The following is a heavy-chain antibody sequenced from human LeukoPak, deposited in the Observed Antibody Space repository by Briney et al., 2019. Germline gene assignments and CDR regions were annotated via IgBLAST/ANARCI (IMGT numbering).Heavy chain of an antibody. Sequence: PGGSLRLSCAASGFTFSSYAMSWVRQAPGKGLEWVSAISGSGGSTYYADSVKGRFTISRDNSKNTLYLQMNTLRAEDTAVYYCARDFGRWLQSYDYWGQGTLVTVSS. D-gene: IGHD5-24*01. CDR1: GFTFSSYA. CDR2: ISGSGGST. CDR3: ARDFGRWLQSYDY. J-gene: IGHJ4*02. V-gene: IGHV3-23*01.